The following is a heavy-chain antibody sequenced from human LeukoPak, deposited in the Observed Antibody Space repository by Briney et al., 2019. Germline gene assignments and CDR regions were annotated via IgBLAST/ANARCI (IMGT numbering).Heavy chain of an antibody. CDR1: GDSISSDY. Sequence: SETLSLTCTVSGDSISSDYWQWIREPPGKGLEWIGYIYNSGSNNYNPSLKSRVTISIDMSKDQFSLKLTSVTAADTAVYYCATRGYWGQGTLVTVSS. J-gene: IGHJ4*02. D-gene: IGHD3-10*01. CDR2: IYNSGSN. V-gene: IGHV4-59*08. CDR3: ATRGY.